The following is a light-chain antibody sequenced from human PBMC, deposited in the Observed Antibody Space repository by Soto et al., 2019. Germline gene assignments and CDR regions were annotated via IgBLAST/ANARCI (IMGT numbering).Light chain of an antibody. CDR3: QQYYNLPIT. CDR2: DAS. V-gene: IGKV1-33*01. Sequence: DIQITQAPTSLRASVRDKVTPTCRASQSIGIYLNWYQKKPGKAPKLLIYDASNLETGVPSRFSGSGSGTDFTVTISSLQPEDFATYSCQQYYNLPITFGQVTRLEIK. J-gene: IGKJ5*01. CDR1: QSIGIY.